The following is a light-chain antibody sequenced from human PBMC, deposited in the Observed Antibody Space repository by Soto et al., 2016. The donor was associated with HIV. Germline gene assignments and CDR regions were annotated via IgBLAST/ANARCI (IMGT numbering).Light chain of an antibody. V-gene: IGKV1-9*01. J-gene: IGKJ4*01. CDR1: QVIRNF. CDR3: QQLDSFPLT. CDR2: SAS. Sequence: DIQLTQSPSFLSTSVGDRVTITCRASQVIRNFLAWYQQKPGKAPKLLIYSASTLQSGVPSRFSGSGSGTEFTLTISSLRPEDFATYYCQQLDSFPLTFGGGTKVEIK.